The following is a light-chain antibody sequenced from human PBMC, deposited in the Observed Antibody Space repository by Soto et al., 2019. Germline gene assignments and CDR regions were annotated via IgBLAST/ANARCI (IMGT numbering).Light chain of an antibody. CDR1: QSVNSN. CDR3: QQYNNSPLT. Sequence: EKVMTQSPATLSVSPGERATLSCRASQSVNSNLVWYQQKPGQAPRLLIYGASTRATGIPARFSGSGSGTEFTLTISSLQSEDFAVYYCQQYNNSPLTFSGGTKVEIK. CDR2: GAS. V-gene: IGKV3-15*01. J-gene: IGKJ4*01.